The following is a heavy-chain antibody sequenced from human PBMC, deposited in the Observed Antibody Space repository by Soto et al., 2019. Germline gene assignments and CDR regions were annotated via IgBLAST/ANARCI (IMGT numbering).Heavy chain of an antibody. D-gene: IGHD3-3*01. J-gene: IGHJ4*02. CDR3: ARESAGFWSGYPTTALDY. CDR1: EDSVSSNSAA. CDR2: TYYRSKWYN. V-gene: IGHV6-1*01. Sequence: PSQTLSLTCAISEDSVSSNSAAWNWIRQSQSRDLKWLGRTYYRSKWYNDYAVSVKSRITINPDTSKNQFSLQLNSVTPEDTAVYYCARESAGFWSGYPTTALDYWGQGTLVTVSS.